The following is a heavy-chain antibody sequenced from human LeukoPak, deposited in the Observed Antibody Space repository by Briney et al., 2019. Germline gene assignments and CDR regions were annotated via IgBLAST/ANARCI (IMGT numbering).Heavy chain of an antibody. J-gene: IGHJ6*03. Sequence: PGGSLRLSCAASGFTFSNYAMSWVRQAPGKGLEWVSAISGSASSTYYADSVKGRFTISRDNSKNTLYLQMNSLRAEDTAVYYCARVERGFGEQYYYYYMDVWGKGTTVTISS. D-gene: IGHD3-10*01. CDR3: ARVERGFGEQYYYYYMDV. CDR1: GFTFSNYA. V-gene: IGHV3-23*01. CDR2: ISGSASST.